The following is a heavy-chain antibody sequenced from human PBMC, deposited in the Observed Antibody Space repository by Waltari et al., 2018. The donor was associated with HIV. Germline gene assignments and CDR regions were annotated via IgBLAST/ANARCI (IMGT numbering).Heavy chain of an antibody. D-gene: IGHD6-6*01. CDR3: AKRPSSSNLGWYFDY. V-gene: IGHV3-23*01. CDR1: GFTFINYA. J-gene: IGHJ4*02. CDR2: ISGSGPTT. Sequence: EVQLLESGGGLVQPGGSLRLSCAASGFTFINYAMTWVRQAPGKGWEWVSVISGSGPTTSYAASVKGRFTISRDNSKNTLYLQISSLRAEDTAVYYCAKRPSSSNLGWYFDYWGQGTLVTVSS.